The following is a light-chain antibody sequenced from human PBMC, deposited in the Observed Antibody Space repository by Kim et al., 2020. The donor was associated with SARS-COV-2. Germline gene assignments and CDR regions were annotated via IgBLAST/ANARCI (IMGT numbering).Light chain of an antibody. Sequence: DIQMTQSPSSLSASVGDSVTITCRASQDIANHLAWFQQKPGKPPKSVIFSASTLQSGVPSTFSGSGFGTEFTLTINSLQPEDFETYYCQQYNSYPWTFGQGTKVDIK. CDR3: QQYNSYPWT. V-gene: IGKV1-16*01. J-gene: IGKJ1*01. CDR1: QDIANH. CDR2: SAS.